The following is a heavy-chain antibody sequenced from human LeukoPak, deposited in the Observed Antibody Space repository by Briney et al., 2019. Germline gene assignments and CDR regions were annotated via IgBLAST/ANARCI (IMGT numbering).Heavy chain of an antibody. CDR3: ARGKGIINEVVTAMDV. D-gene: IGHD5-18*01. CDR2: ISGSGGST. V-gene: IGHV3-23*01. CDR1: GCTFSSYA. Sequence: PGGSLRLSCAASGCTFSSYALTWVRQAPGKGLEWVSAISGSGGSTYYADSVKGRFTISRDNSKNTLYLQMNSLRAEDTAVYFCARGKGIINEVVTAMDVWGQGTTVTVSS. J-gene: IGHJ6*02.